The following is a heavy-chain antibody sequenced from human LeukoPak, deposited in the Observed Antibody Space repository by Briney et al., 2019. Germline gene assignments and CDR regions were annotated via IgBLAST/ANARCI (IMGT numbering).Heavy chain of an antibody. Sequence: ASVKVSCKASGYTFTGYYMHWVRQAPGQGLEWMGWINPNSGGTNYAQKFQGRVTMTRDTSISTAYMELSRLRSDDTAVYYCASDIVVVPAAINYYYYCMDVWGKGTTVTVSS. D-gene: IGHD2-2*02. V-gene: IGHV1-2*02. J-gene: IGHJ6*03. CDR2: INPNSGGT. CDR1: GYTFTGYY. CDR3: ASDIVVVPAAINYYYYCMDV.